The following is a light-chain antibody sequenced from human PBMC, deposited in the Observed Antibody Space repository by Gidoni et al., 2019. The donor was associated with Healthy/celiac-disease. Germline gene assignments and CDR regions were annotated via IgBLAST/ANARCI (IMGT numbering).Light chain of an antibody. CDR1: QRISSW. Sequence: DIQMSQSPSTRSAAVGDRATITCRAMQRISSWLAWYQQKPGKAPKLLIYKASSLESGVPARFSGSGSGTEFTLTISSLQPDDFATYYCQQYNSYLYTFGQGTKLEIK. CDR3: QQYNSYLYT. CDR2: KAS. J-gene: IGKJ2*01. V-gene: IGKV1-5*03.